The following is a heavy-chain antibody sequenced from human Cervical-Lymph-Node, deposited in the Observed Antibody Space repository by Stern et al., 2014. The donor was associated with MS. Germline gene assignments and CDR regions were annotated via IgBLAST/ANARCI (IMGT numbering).Heavy chain of an antibody. V-gene: IGHV1-69*01. CDR3: ARDVPPQDYYYYGMDV. Sequence: QVQLMQSGAEVKKPGSSVKVSCKASGGTFSSYAINWVRQAPGQGLEWMGGIIPIFGAAHYAQKFQGRVTITADESTSTAYMELSSLRSEDTAVYYCARDVPPQDYYYYGMDVWGQGTTVTVSS. CDR2: IIPIFGAA. CDR1: GGTFSSYA. J-gene: IGHJ6*02.